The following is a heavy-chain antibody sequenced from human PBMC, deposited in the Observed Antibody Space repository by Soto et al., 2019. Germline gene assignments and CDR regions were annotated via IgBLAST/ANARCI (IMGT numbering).Heavy chain of an antibody. J-gene: IGHJ6*03. CDR3: ARDGNYDYNYKDV. CDR1: GFTFSSYS. CDR2: ISSSSSYI. Sequence: EVQLVESGGGLVKPGGSLRLSCAASGFTFSSYSMNWVRQAPGKGLEWVSSISSSSSYIYYADSVKGRFTISRDNAKNPRYRQMNSLRAEETAVYYCARDGNYDYNYKDVWGKGTTVTVS. V-gene: IGHV3-21*01.